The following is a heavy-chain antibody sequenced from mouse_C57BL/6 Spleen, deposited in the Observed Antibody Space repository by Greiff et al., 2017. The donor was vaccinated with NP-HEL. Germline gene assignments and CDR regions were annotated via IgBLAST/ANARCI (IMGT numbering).Heavy chain of an antibody. CDR2: ISSGGDYI. CDR1: GFTFSSNA. Sequence: EVKLVESGEGLVKPGGSLKLSCAASGFTFSSNAMSWVRHTPEKRLEWVAYISSGGDYIYYADTVKGRFTISRDNARNTLYLQMSSLKSEDTAMYYCTRERPGVDYAMDYWGQGTSVTVSS. J-gene: IGHJ4*01. D-gene: IGHD1-1*01. V-gene: IGHV5-9-1*02. CDR3: TRERPGVDYAMDY.